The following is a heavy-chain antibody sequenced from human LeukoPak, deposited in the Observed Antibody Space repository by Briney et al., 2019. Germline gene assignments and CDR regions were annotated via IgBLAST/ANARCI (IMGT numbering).Heavy chain of an antibody. CDR2: IYTDGSIR. CDR1: GFTFSSYA. Sequence: QSGGSLRLSCAASGFTFSSYAMSWVRQAPGKGLVWVSHIYTDGSIRNYADSVKGRFTVSRDNAKNTLYLQMNSLRAEDTAVYYCARENESPDSWGQGTLVTVSS. V-gene: IGHV3-74*01. CDR3: ARENESPDS. J-gene: IGHJ4*02.